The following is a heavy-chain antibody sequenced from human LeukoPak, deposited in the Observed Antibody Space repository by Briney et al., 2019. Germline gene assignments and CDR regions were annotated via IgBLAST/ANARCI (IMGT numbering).Heavy chain of an antibody. Sequence: ASVKVSCKASGYIFTDYYMHWVRQAPGQELGWMGRINPNSGGTNYAQKFQGRVTMTRDTSISTAYMELSRLRSDDTAVYYCARGLPPLDIWGQGTMVTVSS. CDR3: ARGLPPLDI. J-gene: IGHJ3*02. CDR2: INPNSGGT. CDR1: GYIFTDYY. V-gene: IGHV1-2*06.